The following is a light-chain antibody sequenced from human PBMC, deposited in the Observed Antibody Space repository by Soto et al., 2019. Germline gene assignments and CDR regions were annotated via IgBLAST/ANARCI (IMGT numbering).Light chain of an antibody. CDR1: SSDVGGYDY. J-gene: IGLJ1*01. Sequence: QSFLTQPASVSGSPGQSITISCTGTSSDVGGYDYVSWYQIHPGKAPKLMVFEVSNRPSGVSYRFSGSKSGNTASLTISGLQAEDEADYFCSSYSLSTAYLFGTGTKVTVL. V-gene: IGLV2-14*01. CDR2: EVS. CDR3: SSYSLSTAYL.